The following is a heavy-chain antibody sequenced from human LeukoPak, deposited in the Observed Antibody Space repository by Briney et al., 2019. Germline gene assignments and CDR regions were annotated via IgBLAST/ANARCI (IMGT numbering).Heavy chain of an antibody. D-gene: IGHD3-10*01. J-gene: IGHJ4*02. Sequence: GASVKVSCKASGYTFTGYFIHWVRQAPGQGLEWMGWINPNNGDTQSAQRFQDRVTMTRDTSITTAYMELGRLTSDDMAVYYCARTMSYNWRIDYWGQGTLVTVSS. CDR1: GYTFTGYF. CDR2: INPNNGDT. CDR3: ARTMSYNWRIDY. V-gene: IGHV1-2*02.